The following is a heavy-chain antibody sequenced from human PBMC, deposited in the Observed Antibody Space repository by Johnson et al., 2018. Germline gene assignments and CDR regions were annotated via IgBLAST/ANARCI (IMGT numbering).Heavy chain of an antibody. D-gene: IGHD5-24*01. CDR3: ARRDGYTPRVDSDY. V-gene: IGHV4-59*01. J-gene: IGHJ4*02. CDR1: GGSINSYF. CDR2: IYYSGST. Sequence: QVQLQESGPGLVKPSETLSLTCTVSGGSINSYFWSWIRQPPGKGLEWIGYIYYSGSTNYKPAPKSRVTISLDTSKSQFSLKMTSVTAADTAVYYCARRDGYTPRVDSDYWGQGTLVSVSA.